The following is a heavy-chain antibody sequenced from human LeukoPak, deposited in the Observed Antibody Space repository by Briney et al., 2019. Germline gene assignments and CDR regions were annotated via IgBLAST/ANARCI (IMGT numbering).Heavy chain of an antibody. CDR1: GYTFTSYG. J-gene: IGHJ4*02. CDR2: ISAYNGNT. Sequence: GSVKVSCKASGYTFTSYGISWVRQAPGQGLEWMGWISAYNGNTNYAQKLQGRVTMTTDTSTSTAYMELRSLRSDDTAVYYCARDRGYSSSWPYFDYWGQGTLVTVSS. CDR3: ARDRGYSSSWPYFDY. V-gene: IGHV1-18*01. D-gene: IGHD6-13*01.